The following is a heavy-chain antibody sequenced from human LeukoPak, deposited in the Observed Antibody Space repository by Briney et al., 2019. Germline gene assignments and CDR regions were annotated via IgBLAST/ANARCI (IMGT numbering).Heavy chain of an antibody. CDR3: ARDFGGYSGYVFDY. CDR1: GFTFSSYS. V-gene: IGHV3-21*01. J-gene: IGHJ4*02. D-gene: IGHD5-12*01. Sequence: EGSLRLSCAASGFTFSSYSMNWVRQAPGKGLEWVSSISSSSSYIYYADSVKGRFTISRDNAKNSLYLQMNSPRAEDTAVYYCARDFGGYSGYVFDYWGQGTLVTVSS. CDR2: ISSSSSYI.